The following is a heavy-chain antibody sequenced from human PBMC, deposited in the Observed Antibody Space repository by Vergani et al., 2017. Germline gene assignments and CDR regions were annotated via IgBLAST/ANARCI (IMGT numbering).Heavy chain of an antibody. J-gene: IGHJ3*02. CDR2: IYPSGNT. D-gene: IGHD1-26*01. Sequence: QVRLQESGPGLVKPSETLSLTCNVSGYSISSGYYWGWIRQPPGKGLEWIATIYPSGNTYYNPSLNSRLTMSVDTSKNQFSLKLNSMTAADTAVYYCARRPTWELGAFDIWGQGTLVTVSS. CDR3: ARRPTWELGAFDI. V-gene: IGHV4-38-2*02. CDR1: GYSISSGYY.